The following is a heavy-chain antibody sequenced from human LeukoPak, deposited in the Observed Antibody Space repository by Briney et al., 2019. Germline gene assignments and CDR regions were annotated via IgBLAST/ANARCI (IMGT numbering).Heavy chain of an antibody. D-gene: IGHD6-19*01. CDR3: AKDLRQWLVSYYFDY. V-gene: IGHV3-23*01. J-gene: IGHJ4*02. CDR2: ISGSGGST. CDR1: AFTFSSYA. Sequence: GGSLRLSGAASAFTFSSYAMSWVRQAPGKGLEWVSAISGSGGSTYYADSVKGRFTISRDNSKNTLYLQMNSLRAEDTAVYYCAKDLRQWLVSYYFDYWGQGTLVTVSS.